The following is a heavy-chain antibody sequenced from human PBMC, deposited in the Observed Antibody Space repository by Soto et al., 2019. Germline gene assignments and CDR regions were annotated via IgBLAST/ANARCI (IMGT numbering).Heavy chain of an antibody. V-gene: IGHV3-33*01. J-gene: IGHJ4*02. CDR3: ARASRDGYNFDY. Sequence: PGGSLRLSCAASGFTFSSYGMHGVRQAPGKGLEWVAVIWYDGSNKYYADSVKGRFTISRDNSKNTLYLQMNSLRAEDTAVYYCARASRDGYNFDYWGQGTLVTVSS. D-gene: IGHD5-12*01. CDR2: IWYDGSNK. CDR1: GFTFSSYG.